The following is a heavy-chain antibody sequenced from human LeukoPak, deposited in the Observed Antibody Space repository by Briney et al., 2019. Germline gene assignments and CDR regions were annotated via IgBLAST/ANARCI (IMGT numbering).Heavy chain of an antibody. D-gene: IGHD6-19*01. CDR1: GFTFSSYA. V-gene: IGHV3-23*01. J-gene: IGHJ4*02. CDR2: ISGSGGST. Sequence: GGSLRLSCAASGFTFSSYAMGWVRQAPGKGLEWVSAISGSGGSTYYADSVKGRFTISRDNSKNTLYLQMNSLRAEDTAVYYCAKDIDEGSGWNYWGQGTLVTVSS. CDR3: AKDIDEGSGWNY.